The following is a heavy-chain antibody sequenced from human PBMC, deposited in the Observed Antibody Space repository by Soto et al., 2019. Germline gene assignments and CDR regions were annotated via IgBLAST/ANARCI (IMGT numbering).Heavy chain of an antibody. J-gene: IGHJ4*02. CDR2: VYHTGSR. CDR3: ARHKVDRGGPFEY. D-gene: IGHD5-12*01. Sequence: PSETLCLTCAFSVYVISIGLYWGCLRLSPGKGLEGIGCVYHTGSRYYNPSLKSRVAISVDTSKNQFSLKMTSVTATDTAVYYCARHKVDRGGPFEYWGQGITVTVSS. V-gene: IGHV4-38-2*01. CDR1: VYVISIGLY.